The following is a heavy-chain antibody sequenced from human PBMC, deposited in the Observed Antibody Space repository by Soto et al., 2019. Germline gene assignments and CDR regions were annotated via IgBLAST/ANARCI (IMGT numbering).Heavy chain of an antibody. CDR1: GGTFSSYA. D-gene: IGHD6-19*01. J-gene: IGHJ4*02. V-gene: IGHV1-69*13. Sequence: SVKVSCKASGGTFSSYAISWVRQAPGQGLEWMGGIIPIFGTANYAQKFQGRVMITADESTSTAYMELSSLRSEDTAVYYCARGRKRPQWLAPYYFDYWGQGTLVTVSS. CDR3: ARGRKRPQWLAPYYFDY. CDR2: IIPIFGTA.